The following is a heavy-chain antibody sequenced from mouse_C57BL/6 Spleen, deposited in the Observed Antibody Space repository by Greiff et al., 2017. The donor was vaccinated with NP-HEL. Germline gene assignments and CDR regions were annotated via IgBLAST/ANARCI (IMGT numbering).Heavy chain of an antibody. V-gene: IGHV3-6*01. CDR3: ARDGYYEVAY. J-gene: IGHJ3*01. D-gene: IGHD2-3*01. Sequence: EVQLQESGPGLVKPSQSLSLTCSVTGYSITSGYYWNWIRQFPGNKLEWMGYISYDGSNNYNPSLKNRISITRDISKNQFFLKLNSVTTEDTATYYCARDGYYEVAYWGQGTLVTVSA. CDR2: ISYDGSN. CDR1: GYSITSGYY.